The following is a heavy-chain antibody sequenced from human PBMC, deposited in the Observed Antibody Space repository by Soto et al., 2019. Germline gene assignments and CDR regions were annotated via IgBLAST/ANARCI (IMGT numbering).Heavy chain of an antibody. CDR2: ISSDGSNK. V-gene: IGHV3-30*18. CDR1: GFTFSSYG. Sequence: QVQLVESGGGVVQPGRSLRLSCAASGFTFSSYGMHWVRQAPGKGLEWVALISSDGSNKYYADSVKGRFTISRDNSKNTLYLQMNTLRADDTAVYYCANVRADYYYGSGTFDYWGHGNLVTVST. CDR3: ANVRADYYYGSGTFDY. D-gene: IGHD3-10*01. J-gene: IGHJ4*01.